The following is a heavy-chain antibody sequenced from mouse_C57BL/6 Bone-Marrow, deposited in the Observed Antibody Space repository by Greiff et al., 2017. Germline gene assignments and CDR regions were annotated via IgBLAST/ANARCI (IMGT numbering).Heavy chain of an antibody. J-gene: IGHJ4*01. D-gene: IGHD1-1*01. CDR1: GYTFTSYG. CDR2: IDPNSGGI. CDR3: AIWGYYGSSYPYYAMDY. Sequence: VQLQQPGAELVKPGASVKLSCKASGYTFTSYGMHWVKQRPGRGFEWIGRIDPNSGGIKYNEQFKSKATMTVDKPSSTAYMQLSRLTSEDSEVDYCAIWGYYGSSYPYYAMDYWGQGTSVTVSS. V-gene: IGHV1-72*01.